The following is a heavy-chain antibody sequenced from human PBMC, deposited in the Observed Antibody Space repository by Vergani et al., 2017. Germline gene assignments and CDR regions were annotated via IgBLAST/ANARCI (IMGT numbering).Heavy chain of an antibody. CDR2: IYYSGST. CDR3: ARAAYSSSWYYYYYYMDV. V-gene: IGHV4-39*07. D-gene: IGHD6-13*01. CDR1: GGSISSSSYY. Sequence: QVQLQESGPGLVKPSETLSLTCTVSGGSISSSSYYWGWIRQPPGKGLEWIGSIYYSGSTNYNPSLKSRVTISVDTSKNQFSLKLSSVTAADTAVYYCARAAYSSSWYYYYYYMDVWGKGTTVTVSS. J-gene: IGHJ6*03.